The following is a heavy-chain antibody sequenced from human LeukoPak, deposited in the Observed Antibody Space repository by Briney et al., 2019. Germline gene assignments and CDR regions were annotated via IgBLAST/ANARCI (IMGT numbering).Heavy chain of an antibody. J-gene: IGHJ4*02. Sequence: ASVKVSCKASGYTFTSYFMHWVRQAPGQGLEWMGIINPRGTSTNYAQKFQGRVTMTRDMSTSTVYMELSSLRSDDTAVYYCARDPFPSGRELPYYFDYWGQGTLVTVSS. D-gene: IGHD1-26*01. CDR3: ARDPFPSGRELPYYFDY. V-gene: IGHV1-46*01. CDR1: GYTFTSYF. CDR2: INPRGTST.